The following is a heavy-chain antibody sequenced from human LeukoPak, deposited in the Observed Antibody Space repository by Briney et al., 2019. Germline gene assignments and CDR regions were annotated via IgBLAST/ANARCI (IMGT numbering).Heavy chain of an antibody. D-gene: IGHD3-9*01. Sequence: SERLSLTCTVSGGSISSYYWSWIRQPPGKGLEWIGYINYSGSTNYNPSLKSRVTISVDTSKNQFSLKLSSVTAADTAVYYCARDILTGYYSGWFAPWGQGTLVTVSS. CDR3: ARDILTGYYSGWFAP. J-gene: IGHJ5*02. V-gene: IGHV4-59*01. CDR2: INYSGST. CDR1: GGSISSYY.